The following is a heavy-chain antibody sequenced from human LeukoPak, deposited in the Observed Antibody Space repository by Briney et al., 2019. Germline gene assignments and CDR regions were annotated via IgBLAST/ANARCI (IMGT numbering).Heavy chain of an antibody. CDR3: ARHTISDY. Sequence: PGESLKISCKGSGYSFSSYWINWVRQLPGKGLEWMGRIDPSDSYTNYNPSFQGHVTISADKSISTPYLQWSSLKASDTAIYYCARHTISDYWGQGTQVTVSS. CDR1: GYSFSSYW. J-gene: IGHJ4*02. V-gene: IGHV5-10-1*01. D-gene: IGHD3-10*01. CDR2: IDPSDSYT.